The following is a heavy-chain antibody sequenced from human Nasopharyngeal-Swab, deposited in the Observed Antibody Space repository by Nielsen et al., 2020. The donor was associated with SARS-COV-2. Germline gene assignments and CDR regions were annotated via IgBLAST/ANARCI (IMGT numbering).Heavy chain of an antibody. J-gene: IGHJ6*02. V-gene: IGHV5-51*01. CDR3: ARPMRPMGHYYFGMDV. CDR1: GYSFTTYW. Sequence: GESLKISCKGSGYSFTTYWIGWVRQMPGKGLEWMGIIYPGDSNTRYIPSFQGQVTISVDKYSSTAYLQWSSLKASDTAIYYCARPMRPMGHYYFGMDVWGQGTTVTVSS. D-gene: IGHD1-26*01. CDR2: IYPGDSNT.